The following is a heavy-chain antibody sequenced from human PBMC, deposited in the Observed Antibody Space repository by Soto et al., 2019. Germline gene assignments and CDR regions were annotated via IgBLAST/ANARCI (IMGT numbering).Heavy chain of an antibody. D-gene: IGHD5-18*01. CDR2: INPNSGGT. Sequence: ASVKVSCKASGYTFTGYYMHWVRQAPGQGLEWMGWINPNSGGTNYAQKFQGRVTMTRDTSISTAYMELSRLRSDDTAVYYCAREAQLWLLRAFDIWGQGTMVTVSS. V-gene: IGHV1-2*02. CDR3: AREAQLWLLRAFDI. J-gene: IGHJ3*02. CDR1: GYTFTGYY.